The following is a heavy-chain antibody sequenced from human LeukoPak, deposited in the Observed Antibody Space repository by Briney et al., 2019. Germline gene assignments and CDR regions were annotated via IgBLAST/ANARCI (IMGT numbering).Heavy chain of an antibody. J-gene: IGHJ4*02. CDR1: GGSFSGYY. CDR2: INHSGST. D-gene: IGHD3-3*01. V-gene: IGHV4-34*01. CDR3: ASYYDFWSGYDY. Sequence: SETLSLTCAVYGGSFSGYYWSWIRQPPGKGLEWIGEINHSGSTNYNPSLKSRVTISVDTSKNQFPLKLSSVTAADTAVYYCASYYDFWSGYDYWGQGTLVTVSS.